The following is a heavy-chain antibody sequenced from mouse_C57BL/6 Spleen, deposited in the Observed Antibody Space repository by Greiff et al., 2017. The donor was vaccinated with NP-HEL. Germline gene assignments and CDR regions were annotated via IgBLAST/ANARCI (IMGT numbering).Heavy chain of an antibody. Sequence: QVQLKQPGAELVKPGASVKVSCKASGYTFTSYWMHWVKQRPGQGLEWIGRIHPSDSDTNYNQKFKGKATLTVDKSSSTAYMQLSSLTSEDSAVYYCAISYYYGASFAYWGQGTLVTVSA. CDR3: AISYYYGASFAY. CDR1: GYTFTSYW. J-gene: IGHJ3*01. V-gene: IGHV1-74*01. D-gene: IGHD1-1*01. CDR2: IHPSDSDT.